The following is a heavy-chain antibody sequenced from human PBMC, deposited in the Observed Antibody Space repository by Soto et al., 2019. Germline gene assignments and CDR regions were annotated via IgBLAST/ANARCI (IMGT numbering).Heavy chain of an antibody. D-gene: IGHD6-13*01. CDR1: GFTFSSYG. J-gene: IGHJ5*02. CDR3: ARGLGIAANWFDP. V-gene: IGHV3-33*01. Sequence: QVQLVESGGGVVQPGRSLRLSCAASGFTFSSYGMHWVRQDPGKGLEWVAVIWYDGSNKYYADSVKGRFTISRDNSKNTLYLQMTSLRAEDTAVYYCARGLGIAANWFDPWGQGTLVTVSS. CDR2: IWYDGSNK.